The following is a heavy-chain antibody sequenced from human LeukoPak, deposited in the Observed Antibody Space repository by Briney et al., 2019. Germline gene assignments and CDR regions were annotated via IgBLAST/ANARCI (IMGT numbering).Heavy chain of an antibody. D-gene: IGHD3-10*01. CDR2: ISHSNGKS. CDR1: GFTFSDYD. V-gene: IGHV3-48*04. J-gene: IGHJ4*02. Sequence: GGSLRLSCATSGFTFSDYDMHWVRQAPGKGLEWISSISHSNGKSYFADSVKGRFGISRDNANRSLYLQMNSLRAEDTAVCSCSSGTPRYGDRVLNYWGQGTLVIVSS. CDR3: SSGTPRYGDRVLNY.